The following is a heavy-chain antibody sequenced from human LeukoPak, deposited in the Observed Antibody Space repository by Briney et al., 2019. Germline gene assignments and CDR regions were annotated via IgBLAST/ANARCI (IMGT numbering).Heavy chain of an antibody. Sequence: GGSLRLSCAASGFTFSGYAMSWVRQAPGKGLEWVSYISGSGTTIYYADSVKGRFTISRDNAKNSLYLQMNSLRAEDTAVYYCARATYNWNDEFIWGQGTMVTVSS. CDR2: ISGSGTTI. CDR1: GFTFSGYA. D-gene: IGHD1-20*01. J-gene: IGHJ3*02. CDR3: ARATYNWNDEFI. V-gene: IGHV3-11*01.